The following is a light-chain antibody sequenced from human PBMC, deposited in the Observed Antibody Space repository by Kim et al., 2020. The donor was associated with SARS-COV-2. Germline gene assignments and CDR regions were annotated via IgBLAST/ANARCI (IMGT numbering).Light chain of an antibody. CDR2: YDS. V-gene: IGLV3-21*04. CDR1: NIGSKS. Sequence: APGKTARITCGGNNIGSKSVHWYQQQPGQAPVLVIYYDSDRPSGIPERFSGSNSGNAATLTISRVEAGDEADYYCQVWDSSSDHVVFGGGTQLTVL. CDR3: QVWDSSSDHVV. J-gene: IGLJ2*01.